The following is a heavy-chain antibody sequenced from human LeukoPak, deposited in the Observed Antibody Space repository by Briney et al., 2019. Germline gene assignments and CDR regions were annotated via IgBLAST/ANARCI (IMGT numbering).Heavy chain of an antibody. CDR2: IYYSGST. CDR3: AGASSWYENYYGMDV. Sequence: SETLSLTCTVSGGSISSYYWSWIRQPPGKGLEWIGYIYYSGSTNYSPSLKSRVTISVDTSKNQFSLKLSSVTAADTAVYYCAGASSWYENYYGMDVWGQGTTVTVSS. D-gene: IGHD6-13*01. CDR1: GGSISSYY. V-gene: IGHV4-59*08. J-gene: IGHJ6*02.